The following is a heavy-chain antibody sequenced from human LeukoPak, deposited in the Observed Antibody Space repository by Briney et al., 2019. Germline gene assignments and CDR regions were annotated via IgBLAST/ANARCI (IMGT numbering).Heavy chain of an antibody. Sequence: ASVKVSCKASGYTFTSYYMHWGRQAPGQGLEGMGIINPSGGSTSYAQKFQGRVTMTRDTSTSTVYMELSSRRAEDTAVYYCARGQFLGFDYWGQGTLVTVSS. V-gene: IGHV1-46*01. CDR2: INPSGGST. J-gene: IGHJ4*02. CDR1: GYTFTSYY. CDR3: ARGQFLGFDY. D-gene: IGHD1-26*01.